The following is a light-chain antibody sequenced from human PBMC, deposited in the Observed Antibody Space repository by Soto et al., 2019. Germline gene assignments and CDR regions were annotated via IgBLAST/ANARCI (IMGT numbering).Light chain of an antibody. J-gene: IGKJ2*03. CDR3: QQYKTYPC. Sequence: DIQMSQSPSTLSASIGDRVTITCRASQGISSWLAWYQQKPGKAPKLLIYKASSLEGGVPSRFSGSGSGTEFPLTINSLQPDVFGTYYCQQYKTYPCFGQGTKLEIK. CDR1: QGISSW. CDR2: KAS. V-gene: IGKV1-5*03.